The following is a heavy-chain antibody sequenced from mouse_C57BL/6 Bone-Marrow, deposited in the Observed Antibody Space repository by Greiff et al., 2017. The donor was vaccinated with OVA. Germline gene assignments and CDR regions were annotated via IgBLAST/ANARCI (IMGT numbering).Heavy chain of an antibody. D-gene: IGHD2-3*01. CDR2: INPSTGGT. CDR1: GYSFTGYY. Sequence: EVQLQQSGPELVKPGASVKISCKASGYSFTGYYMNWVKQSPEKSLEWIGEINPSTGGTTYNQKFKAKATLTVDKSSSTAYMQLKSLTSEDSAVYYCATDGPAWFAYWGQGTLVTVSA. V-gene: IGHV1-42*01. CDR3: ATDGPAWFAY. J-gene: IGHJ3*01.